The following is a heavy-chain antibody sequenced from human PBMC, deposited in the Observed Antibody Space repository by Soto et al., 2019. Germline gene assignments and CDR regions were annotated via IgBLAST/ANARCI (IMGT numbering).Heavy chain of an antibody. Sequence: ASVKVSCKASGYTFTNYGVSWVRQAPGQGLEWMGWIGGYKGNTNYAQKLQGRVTLTTDTSTSTAYMELRSLRSDVTAVYYCAPYTWDTGMPSAFCGQGYLVTGSS. CDR2: IGGYKGNT. CDR3: APYTWDTGMPSAF. CDR1: GYTFTNYG. V-gene: IGHV1-18*01. D-gene: IGHD5-18*01. J-gene: IGHJ4*02.